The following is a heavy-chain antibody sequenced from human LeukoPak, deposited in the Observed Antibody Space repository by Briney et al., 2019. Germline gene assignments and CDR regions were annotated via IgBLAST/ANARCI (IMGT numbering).Heavy chain of an antibody. J-gene: IGHJ6*03. CDR2: ISAYNGNT. D-gene: IGHD3-10*01. CDR1: GYTFTSYG. CDR3: ARAGSGIYYYMDV. V-gene: IGHV1-18*01. Sequence: GASVKVSCKASGYTFTSYGISWVRQAPGQGLEWMGWISAYNGNTNYAQKLRGRVTMTTDTSTSTAYTELRSLRSDDTAVYYCARAGSGIYYYMDVWGKGTTVTVSS.